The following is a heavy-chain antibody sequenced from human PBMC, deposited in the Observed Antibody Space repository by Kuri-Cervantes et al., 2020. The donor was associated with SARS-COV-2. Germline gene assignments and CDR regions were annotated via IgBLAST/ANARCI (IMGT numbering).Heavy chain of an antibody. CDR3: ADRGFRGAFDI. Sequence: SETLSLTCTVSGGSISSSSYYWGWIRQPPGKGLEWIGSIYYSGSTYYNPSLKSRVTISVDTSKNQFSLKLSSVTAADTAVYYCADRGFRGAFDIWGQGTMVTVSS. J-gene: IGHJ3*02. CDR1: GGSISSSSYY. V-gene: IGHV4-39*07. CDR2: IYYSGST. D-gene: IGHD3-10*01.